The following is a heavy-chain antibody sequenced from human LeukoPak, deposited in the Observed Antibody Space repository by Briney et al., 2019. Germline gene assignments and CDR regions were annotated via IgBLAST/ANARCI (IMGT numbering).Heavy chain of an antibody. CDR1: GGSFSGYY. CDR3: ARGERYCTNGVCSEKHDY. Sequence: SETLSLTCAVYGGSFSGYYWSWIRQPPGKGLEWIGEINHSGSTNYNPSLKSRVTISVDTSKNQFSLKLSSVTAADTAVYYCARGERYCTNGVCSEKHDYWGQGTLVTVSS. V-gene: IGHV4-34*01. CDR2: INHSGST. J-gene: IGHJ4*02. D-gene: IGHD2-8*01.